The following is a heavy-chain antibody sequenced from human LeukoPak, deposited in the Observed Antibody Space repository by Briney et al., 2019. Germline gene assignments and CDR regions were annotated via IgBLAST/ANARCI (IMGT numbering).Heavy chain of an antibody. V-gene: IGHV3-21*01. J-gene: IGHJ4*02. Sequence: GGSLRLSCAASGFTFSSYIMNWVRRAPGKGLEWVSSISSSSSYIYYADSVKGRFTISRDNAKNSLYLQMNSLRAEDTAVYYCARDHPRYSGSYGYWGQGTLVTVSS. CDR3: ARDHPRYSGSYGY. D-gene: IGHD1-26*01. CDR1: GFTFSSYI. CDR2: ISSSSSYI.